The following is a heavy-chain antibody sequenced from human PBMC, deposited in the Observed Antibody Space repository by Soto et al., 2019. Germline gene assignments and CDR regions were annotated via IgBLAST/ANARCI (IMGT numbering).Heavy chain of an antibody. V-gene: IGHV4-59*01. CDR3: ARQGSDQLLYYYYYGMDV. D-gene: IGHD2-2*01. CDR1: GGSISSYY. Sequence: SETLSLTCTVSGGSISSYYWSWIRQPPGKGLEWIGYIYYSGSTNYNPSLKSRVTISVDTSKNQFSLKLSSVTAADTAVYYCARQGSDQLLYYYYYGMDVWGQGTTVTV. CDR2: IYYSGST. J-gene: IGHJ6*02.